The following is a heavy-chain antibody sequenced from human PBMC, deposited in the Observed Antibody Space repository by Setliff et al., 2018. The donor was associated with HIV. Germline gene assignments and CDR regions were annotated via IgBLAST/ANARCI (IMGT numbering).Heavy chain of an antibody. CDR3: ARHRQGLTGSTPGYYVDV. CDR1: GGSFSNSYYF. Sequence: PSETLSLTCNVSGGSFSNSYYFWGWIRQPPGKGLEWIGSISYSGSTYYNPSLKSRVTMSVDTSKNQFSLKLSSVTAADTAVYYCARHRQGLTGSTPGYYVDVWGKGTTVTVSS. D-gene: IGHD1-7*01. V-gene: IGHV4-39*01. CDR2: ISYSGST. J-gene: IGHJ6*03.